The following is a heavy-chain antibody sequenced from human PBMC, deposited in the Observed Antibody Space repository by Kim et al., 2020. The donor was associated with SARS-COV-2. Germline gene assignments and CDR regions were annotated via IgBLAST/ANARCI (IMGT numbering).Heavy chain of an antibody. D-gene: IGHD3-16*01. V-gene: IGHV3-23*01. J-gene: IGHJ4*02. CDR2: ISGRGGII. Sequence: GGSLRLSCAASGFAFSSFATAWVRQAPGKGLEWVSAISGRGGIIYYADSVKGRFAVSRDFSTNTVYLQMNSLRPEDTAVYYCARDFYDKPGGVHFEYWGQGTLVTVPS. CDR1: GFAFSSFA. CDR3: ARDFYDKPGGVHFEY.